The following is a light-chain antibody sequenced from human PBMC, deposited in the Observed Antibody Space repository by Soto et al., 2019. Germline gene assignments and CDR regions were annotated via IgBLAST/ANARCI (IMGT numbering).Light chain of an antibody. CDR1: SSDAGGYNY. CDR3: SSYTSSSTLHV. CDR2: EVS. Sequence: QSALTQPASVSGSPGQSITISCTGTSSDAGGYNYVSWYQQHPGKAPKLMIYEVSNRPSGVSNRFSGSKSGNTASLTISGLQAEDEADYYCSSYTSSSTLHVFGTGTKLTVL. J-gene: IGLJ1*01. V-gene: IGLV2-14*01.